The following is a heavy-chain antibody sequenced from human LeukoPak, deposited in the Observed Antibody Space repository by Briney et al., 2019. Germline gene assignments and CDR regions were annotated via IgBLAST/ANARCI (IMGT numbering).Heavy chain of an antibody. CDR1: GGSISSYY. CDR2: FYTSGST. V-gene: IGHV4-4*07. D-gene: IGHD5-12*01. Sequence: ETLSLTCTVSGGSISSYYWSWIRQPAGKGLEWIGRFYTSGSTNYNPSLKSRVTMSVDTSKNQFSLKLSSVTAADTAVYYCVSSRGGYELDYYYYMDVWGKGTTVTVSS. CDR3: VSSRGGYELDYYYYMDV. J-gene: IGHJ6*03.